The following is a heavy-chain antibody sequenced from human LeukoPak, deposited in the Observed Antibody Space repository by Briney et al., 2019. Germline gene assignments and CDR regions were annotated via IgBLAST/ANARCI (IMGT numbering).Heavy chain of an antibody. CDR2: ISYDGSNK. V-gene: IGHV3-30*18. Sequence: GRSLRLSCAASGFTFSSYGMHWVRQAPGKGLEWVAVISYDGSNKYYADSVKGRFTISRDNSKNTLYLQMNSLRAEDTAVYYCAKSLFGWSKEVVGFPYWGQGTLVTVSS. J-gene: IGHJ1*01. CDR1: GFTFSSYG. CDR3: AKSLFGWSKEVVGFPY. D-gene: IGHD1-26*01.